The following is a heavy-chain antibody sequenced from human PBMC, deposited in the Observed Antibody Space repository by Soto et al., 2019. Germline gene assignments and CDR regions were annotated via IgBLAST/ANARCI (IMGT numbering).Heavy chain of an antibody. CDR3: ARERGFGELLSAFDY. V-gene: IGHV4-39*02. Sequence: SDSQSLTCTDSGSTMNRSGCYRGRIRQPPRMGLEWIGSMVYVVSTYYNPSLKSRVTVSVDTAKNLFSLKLRSVTAGDTAVYYCARERGFGELLSAFDYGRQRTLVTVSS. CDR1: GSTMNRSGCY. D-gene: IGHD3-10*01. J-gene: IGHJ4*02. CDR2: MVYVVST.